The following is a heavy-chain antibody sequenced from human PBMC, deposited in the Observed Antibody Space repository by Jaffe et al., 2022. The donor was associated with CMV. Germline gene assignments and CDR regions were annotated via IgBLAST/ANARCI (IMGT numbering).Heavy chain of an antibody. D-gene: IGHD1-26*01. J-gene: IGHJ4*02. CDR1: GFTFSSYS. CDR2: ISSSSSYI. CDR3: ARGGVGATNRYFDY. Sequence: EVQLVESGGGLVKPGGSLRLSCAASGFTFSSYSMNWVRQAPGKGLEWVSSISSSSSYIYYADSVKGRFTISRDNAKNSLYLQMNSLRAEDTAVYYCARGGVGATNRYFDYWGQGTLVTVSS. V-gene: IGHV3-21*01.